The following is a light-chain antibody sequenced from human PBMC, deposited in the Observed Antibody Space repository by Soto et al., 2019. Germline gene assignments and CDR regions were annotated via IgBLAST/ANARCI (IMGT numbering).Light chain of an antibody. CDR1: QGLSSY. Sequence: IQLTQSPSSLSASVGDRVTITCRASQGLSSYLAWYQQKPGKAPKLLIYAASTLQSGVPSRFSGSESGTDFTLTISSLQPEDFATYYCQQSYNSPFNFGPGTKVDIK. CDR2: AAS. J-gene: IGKJ3*01. V-gene: IGKV1-9*01. CDR3: QQSYNSPFN.